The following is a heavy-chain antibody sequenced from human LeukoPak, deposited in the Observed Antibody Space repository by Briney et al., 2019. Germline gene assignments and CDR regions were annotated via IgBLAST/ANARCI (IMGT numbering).Heavy chain of an antibody. V-gene: IGHV3-66*01. CDR2: IYSGGST. J-gene: IGHJ4*02. D-gene: IGHD2-15*01. CDR1: GFTVSSNY. CDR3: AKDRVGRGYCSGGSCLGLFDY. Sequence: GGSLRLSCAASGFTVSSNYMSWVRQAPGKGLEWVSVIYSGGSTYYADSVKGRFTISRDNSKNTLYLQMNSLRAEDTAVYYCAKDRVGRGYCSGGSCLGLFDYWGQGTLVTVSS.